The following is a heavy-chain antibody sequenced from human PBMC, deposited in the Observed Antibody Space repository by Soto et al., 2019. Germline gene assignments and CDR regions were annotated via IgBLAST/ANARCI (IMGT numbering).Heavy chain of an antibody. CDR3: ARGLDGGWPDY. Sequence: PSETLSLTCTVSGGSIRSYYWSWIRQPPGKGLEWIGYIYYSGSTNYNPSLKSRVTISVDTSKNQFSLKLSSVTAADTAVYYCARGLDGGWPDYCGQGTLVTVSS. J-gene: IGHJ4*02. V-gene: IGHV4-59*01. D-gene: IGHD2-15*01. CDR2: IYYSGST. CDR1: GGSIRSYY.